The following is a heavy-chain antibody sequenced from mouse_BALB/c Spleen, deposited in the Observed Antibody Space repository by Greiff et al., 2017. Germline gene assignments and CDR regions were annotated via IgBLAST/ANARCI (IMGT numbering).Heavy chain of an antibody. Sequence: VQLQQPGAELVRPGASVKLSCKASGYTFTSYWINWVKQRPGQGLEWIGNIYPSDSYTNYNQKFKDKATLTVDKSSSTAYMQLSSPTSEDSAVYYCTRTGYRYPYWYFDVWGAGTTVTVSS. V-gene: IGHV1-69*02. CDR1: GYTFTSYW. D-gene: IGHD2-14*01. CDR2: IYPSDSYT. J-gene: IGHJ1*01. CDR3: TRTGYRYPYWYFDV.